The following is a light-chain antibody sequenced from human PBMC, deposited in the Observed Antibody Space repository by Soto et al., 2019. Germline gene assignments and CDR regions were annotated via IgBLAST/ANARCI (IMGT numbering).Light chain of an antibody. Sequence: QSVLTQPASVSGSPGQSITISCTGTSSDVGGYNYVSWYQQHPGKAPKLMIYAVTDRPSGVSSRFSGSKSGNTASLTISGLQAEDEADYYCSSYINSITFVVFGGGTKLTVL. CDR2: AVT. CDR1: SSDVGGYNY. CDR3: SSYINSITFVV. V-gene: IGLV2-14*01. J-gene: IGLJ2*01.